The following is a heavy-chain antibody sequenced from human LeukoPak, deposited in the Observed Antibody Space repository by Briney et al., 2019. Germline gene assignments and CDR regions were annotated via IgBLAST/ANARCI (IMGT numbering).Heavy chain of an antibody. CDR2: IYSGGST. CDR3: ARDAYYYGSGSSGFDY. V-gene: IGHV3-53*01. Sequence: GGSLRLSCAVSGFTFSNYAMSWVRQAPGKGLEWVSVIYSGGSTYYADSVKGRFTISRDNSKNTLYLQMNSLRAEDTAVYYCARDAYYYGSGSSGFDYWGQGTLVTVSS. D-gene: IGHD3-10*01. J-gene: IGHJ4*02. CDR1: GFTFSNYA.